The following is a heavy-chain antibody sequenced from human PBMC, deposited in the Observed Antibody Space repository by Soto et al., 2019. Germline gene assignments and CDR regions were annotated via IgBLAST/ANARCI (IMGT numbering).Heavy chain of an antibody. CDR2: INPNSGAT. V-gene: IGHV1-2*02. D-gene: IGHD3-3*01. Sequence: GASVKVSCKAFGYTFTGYFMHWVRQAPGQGLEWLGWINPNSGATKYAQKFQGRVTLTRDTSINTAYMEMSMLRSDDTAVYYCARGGGTILAPLPWGQGTLATVSS. CDR3: ARGGGTILAPLP. J-gene: IGHJ5*02. CDR1: GYTFTGYF.